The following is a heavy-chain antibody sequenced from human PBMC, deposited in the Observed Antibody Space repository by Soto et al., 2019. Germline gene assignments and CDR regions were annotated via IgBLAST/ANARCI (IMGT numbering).Heavy chain of an antibody. J-gene: IGHJ3*02. D-gene: IGHD3-22*01. CDR1: GFTFSGSA. CDR3: TRLQVDYYDSSGYPRDDAFDI. CDR2: SRNKANSYAT. Sequence: QPXGSLRLTCAASGFTFSGSAMHWVRQASGKGLDWVGLSRNKANSYATAYAASVKGRFTISRDDSKNTAYLQMNSLKTEDKAVYYCTRLQVDYYDSSGYPRDDAFDIWGQGTMVTVSS. V-gene: IGHV3-73*01.